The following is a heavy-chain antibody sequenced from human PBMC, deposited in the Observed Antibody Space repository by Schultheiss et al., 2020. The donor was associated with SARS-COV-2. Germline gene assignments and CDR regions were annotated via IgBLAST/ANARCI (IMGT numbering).Heavy chain of an antibody. V-gene: IGHV1-2*02. D-gene: IGHD6-19*01. J-gene: IGHJ4*02. Sequence: ASVKVSCKVSGYTLTELSMHWVRQAPGQGLEWMGWINPNSGGTNYAQKFQGRVTMTRDTSISTAYMELSRLRSDDTAVYYCATGYSSGWYATDYWGQGTLVTVSS. CDR3: ATGYSSGWYATDY. CDR1: GYTLTELS. CDR2: INPNSGGT.